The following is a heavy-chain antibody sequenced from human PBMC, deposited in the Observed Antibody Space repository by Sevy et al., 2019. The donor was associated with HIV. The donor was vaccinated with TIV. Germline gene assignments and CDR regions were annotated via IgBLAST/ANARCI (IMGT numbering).Heavy chain of an antibody. J-gene: IGHJ4*02. V-gene: IGHV4-59*08. CDR2: IYYNGHI. Sequence: SQTLSRICTVSGGSITSLYWNWIRQPPGKGLEWIAHIYYNGHINYNPSLKSRVTLSLDTSKNQFSLRLSSVTAADTAMYYCAGENAWGRGYSWGQGTLVTVSS. CDR3: AGENAWGRGYS. D-gene: IGHD1-26*01. CDR1: GGSITSLY.